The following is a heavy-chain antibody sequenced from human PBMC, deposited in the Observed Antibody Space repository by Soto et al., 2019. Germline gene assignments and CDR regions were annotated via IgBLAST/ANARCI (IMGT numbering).Heavy chain of an antibody. D-gene: IGHD3-9*01. CDR2: ISGSGGSA. CDR1: GFTFSSYA. J-gene: IGHJ4*02. Sequence: EVQLLESGGGLVQPGGSLRISCAASGFTFSSYAMSWVRQAPGKGLECLSTISGSGGSAYYADSVKGRFTITRDNSKNTLHLQMHSLRAEDTAVYYCAKDSDYDDILTGLHWGQGTLGTVSA. CDR3: AKDSDYDDILTGLH. V-gene: IGHV3-23*01.